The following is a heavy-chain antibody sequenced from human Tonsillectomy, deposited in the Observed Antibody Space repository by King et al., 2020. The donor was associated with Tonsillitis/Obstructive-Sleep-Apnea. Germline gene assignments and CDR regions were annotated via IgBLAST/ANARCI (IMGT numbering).Heavy chain of an antibody. CDR3: TTDEFPYSFDY. V-gene: IGHV3-15*01. CDR2: IKSKTDGGTT. CDR1: GFTFSNAW. J-gene: IGHJ4*02. D-gene: IGHD3-10*01. Sequence: VQLVESGGGLVKPGGSLRLSCAASGFTFSNAWMSWVRQAPGKGLEWGGRIKSKTDGGTTDYDAPVKGRFTISRDDSKNTLYLQMYSLKTEDTAVYYCTTDEFPYSFDYWGQGTLVTVSS.